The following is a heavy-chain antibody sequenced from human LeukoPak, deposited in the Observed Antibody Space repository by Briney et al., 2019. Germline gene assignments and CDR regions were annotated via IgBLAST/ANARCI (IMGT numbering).Heavy chain of an antibody. Sequence: KPSETLSLTCAVYGGSFSGYYWSWIRQPPGKGLEWIGEINHSGSTTYNPSLKSRVTISVDTSKNQFSLKLSSVTAADTAVYYCARENGWYAVDYWGQGTLVTVSS. CDR2: INHSGST. J-gene: IGHJ4*02. V-gene: IGHV4-34*01. CDR3: ARENGWYAVDY. CDR1: GGSFSGYY. D-gene: IGHD6-19*01.